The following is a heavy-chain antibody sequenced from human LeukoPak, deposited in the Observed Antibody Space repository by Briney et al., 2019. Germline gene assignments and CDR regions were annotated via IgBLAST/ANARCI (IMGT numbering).Heavy chain of an antibody. D-gene: IGHD3-22*01. V-gene: IGHV1-2*06. CDR1: GYTFTGYY. CDR3: ASSDSSGYYSFDY. J-gene: IGHJ4*02. Sequence: GASVKVSCKASGYTFTGYYMHWVRQAPGQGLEWMGRINTNSGGTNYAQKFQVRVTMTRDTAISTAYMELSRLRSDDTAVYYCASSDSSGYYSFDYWGQGTLVTVSS. CDR2: INTNSGGT.